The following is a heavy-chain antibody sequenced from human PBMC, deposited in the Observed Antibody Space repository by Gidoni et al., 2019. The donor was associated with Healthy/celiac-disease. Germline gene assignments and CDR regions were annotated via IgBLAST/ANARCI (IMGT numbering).Heavy chain of an antibody. V-gene: IGHV1-8*01. J-gene: IGHJ4*02. CDR2: MNTNSSNT. CDR1: GYTFTSYD. Sequence: QVQLVQSGAEVKKPGASVKVSCKAFGYTFTSYDNNWLRQATGQGRELMGWMNTNSSNTGYAQKFQGRVTMTRNTSISTAYMELSSLRAEDTAVYYCARGEGAVDYWGQGTLVTVSS. D-gene: IGHD3-16*01. CDR3: ARGEGAVDY.